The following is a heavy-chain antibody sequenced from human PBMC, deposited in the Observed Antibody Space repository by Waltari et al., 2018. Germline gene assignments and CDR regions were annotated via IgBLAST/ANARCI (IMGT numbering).Heavy chain of an antibody. CDR2: IEQDGSGK. J-gene: IGHJ4*02. CDR3: VRAFALDY. Sequence: EVQLVESGGELVQPGGSLRLCCVGAELTFSTNWMSWVRQVAGKGLEWVANIEQDGSGKYYVDSGKGRFTISRENAQNSVLLQMSTQGVEETALSYCVRAFALDYWGQGTLVTVSS. V-gene: IGHV3-7*01. CDR1: ELTFSTNW.